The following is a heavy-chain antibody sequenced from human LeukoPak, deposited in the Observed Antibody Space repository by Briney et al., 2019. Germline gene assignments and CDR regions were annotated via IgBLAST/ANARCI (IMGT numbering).Heavy chain of an antibody. CDR3: ARGGADYVIGY. CDR1: GFTFANYA. CDR2: ISSSSSYT. J-gene: IGHJ4*02. Sequence: GGSLRLSCAASGFTFANYAMGWVRQAPGKGLEGISFISSSSSYTNYADSVKGRFAISRDNTKNSLYLQMNNLRAEDTAVYYCARGGADYVIGYWGQGTLVTVSS. D-gene: IGHD4-17*01. V-gene: IGHV3-11*06.